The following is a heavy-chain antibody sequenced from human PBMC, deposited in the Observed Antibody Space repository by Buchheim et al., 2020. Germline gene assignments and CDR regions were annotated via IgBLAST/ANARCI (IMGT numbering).Heavy chain of an antibody. CDR1: GFTFSSYG. V-gene: IGHV3-30*18. J-gene: IGHJ6*02. Sequence: QVQLVESGGGVVQPGRSLRLSCAASGFTFSSYGMHWVRQAPGKGLEWVAVISYDGSNKYYADSVKGRFTISRDNSKNTLYLQMNSLRAEDTAVYYCAKVITMVRGYYYYGMDVWGRGTT. D-gene: IGHD3-10*01. CDR3: AKVITMVRGYYYYGMDV. CDR2: ISYDGSNK.